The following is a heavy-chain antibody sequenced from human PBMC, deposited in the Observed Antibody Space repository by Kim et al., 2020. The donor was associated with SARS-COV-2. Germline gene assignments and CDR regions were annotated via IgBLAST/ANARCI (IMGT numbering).Heavy chain of an antibody. CDR2: LNEDGSAK. CDR1: GLTFSTYW. D-gene: IGHD3-10*01. J-gene: IGHJ4*02. Sequence: GGSLRLSCAASGLTFSTYWMSWVRQAPGKGLEWLANLNEDGSAKYYMDSVKGRFTISRDNAKNSLYLQMNSLRADDTAVYFCARDSAGVDYWGQGTLAT. V-gene: IGHV3-7*03. CDR3: ARDSAGVDY.